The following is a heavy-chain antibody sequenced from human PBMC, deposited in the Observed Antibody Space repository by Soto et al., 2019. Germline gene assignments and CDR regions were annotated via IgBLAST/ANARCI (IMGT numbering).Heavy chain of an antibody. CDR3: DRGYCSFASCRLDF. CDR1: GYIFSSFG. Sequence: HVQLVQSGDEVMKPGASVKVSCKASGYIFSSFGISWVRQGPGQGLEWMGWINTYNGDTNYAQKLQGRVTMTTDTTTSTCDMEMRRRITVETVVDCCDRGYCSFASCRLDFWGQGTLVTVSS. V-gene: IGHV1-18*01. D-gene: IGHD2-2*01. J-gene: IGHJ4*02. CDR2: INTYNGDT.